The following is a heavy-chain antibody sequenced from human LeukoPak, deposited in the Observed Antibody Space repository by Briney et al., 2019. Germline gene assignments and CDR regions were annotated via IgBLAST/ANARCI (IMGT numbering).Heavy chain of an antibody. CDR2: IYYSGST. CDR1: GGSISSYY. D-gene: IGHD3-10*01. V-gene: IGHV4-59*01. Sequence: SETLSLTCTVSGGSISSYYWSWIRQPPGEGLEWIAYIYYSGSTNYNPSLKSRVTISVDTSKNQFSLKLSSVTAADTAVYYCARDDGSGGFFDYWGQGTLVTVSS. J-gene: IGHJ4*02. CDR3: ARDDGSGGFFDY.